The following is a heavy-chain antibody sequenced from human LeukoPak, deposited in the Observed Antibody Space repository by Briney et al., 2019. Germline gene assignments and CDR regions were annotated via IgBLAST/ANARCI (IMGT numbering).Heavy chain of an antibody. CDR2: ISGSGGTT. V-gene: IGHV3-23*01. CDR1: GFTFNNYA. CDR3: ARGDYAFSDLDY. J-gene: IGHJ4*02. Sequence: GGSLRLSCAASGFTFNNYAMNWVRQAPGKGLEWVSVISGSGGTTYYADSVKGRFTISRDSSKNTLYLQMNSLRAEDTAVYYCARGDYAFSDLDYWGQGTLVTVSS. D-gene: IGHD4-17*01.